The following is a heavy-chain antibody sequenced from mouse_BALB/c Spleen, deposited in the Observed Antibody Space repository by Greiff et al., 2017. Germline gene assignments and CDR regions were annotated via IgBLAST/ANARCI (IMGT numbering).Heavy chain of an antibody. J-gene: IGHJ4*01. CDR3: ARFMITYAMDY. Sequence: EVMLVESGGGLVQPGGSRKLSCAASGFTFSSFGMHWVRQAPEKGLEWVAYISSGSSTIYYADTVKGRFTISRDNPKNTLFLQMTSLRSEDTAMYYCARFMITYAMDYWGQGTSVTVSS. CDR2: ISSGSSTI. D-gene: IGHD2-4*01. V-gene: IGHV5-17*02. CDR1: GFTFSSFG.